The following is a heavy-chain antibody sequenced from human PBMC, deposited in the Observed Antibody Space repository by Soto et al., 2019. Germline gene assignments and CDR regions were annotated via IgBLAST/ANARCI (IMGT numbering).Heavy chain of an antibody. Sequence: QVQLQQWGGGLLKPSETLSLTCGLHRGSFSYFHWSWIRQPPGKGLEWIGEIHTSGSTNYNPSLRSRVTMSIDTSAMQFSLTLNSVTAADTAVCYCARGGGNPASTNDFWGQGALVTVSS. D-gene: IGHD3-16*01. CDR2: IHTSGST. CDR1: RGSFSYFH. CDR3: ARGGGNPASTNDF. J-gene: IGHJ4*02. V-gene: IGHV4-34*01.